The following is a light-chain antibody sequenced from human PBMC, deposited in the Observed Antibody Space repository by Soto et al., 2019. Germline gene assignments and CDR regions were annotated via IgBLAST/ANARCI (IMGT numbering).Light chain of an antibody. CDR3: CSYAGSDFYV. V-gene: IGLV2-11*01. CDR2: DVS. Sequence: QSVLTQPRSVSGSPGQSVTISCTGTSSDVGGYNYVSWYQQHPGKAPKLMIYDVSKRPSGAPDRFSGSKSGNTASLTISGLQAEEDADYYCCSYAGSDFYVFGTGTKVTVL. J-gene: IGLJ1*01. CDR1: SSDVGGYNY.